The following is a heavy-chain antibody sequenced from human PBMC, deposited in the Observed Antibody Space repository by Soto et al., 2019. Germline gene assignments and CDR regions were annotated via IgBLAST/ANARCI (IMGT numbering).Heavy chain of an antibody. J-gene: IGHJ4*02. Sequence: QVQLVQSVAEEKKPGSSGKVSCKASGYTFTNYAMHWVRQAPGQRLEWMGWINAGNGNTKYSQKFQGRVTITRDTSASTAYMELSSLRSEDTAVYYCARVSGYYLPEYWGKGTLVTVSS. D-gene: IGHD5-12*01. CDR1: GYTFTNYA. CDR3: ARVSGYYLPEY. V-gene: IGHV1-3*05. CDR2: INAGNGNT.